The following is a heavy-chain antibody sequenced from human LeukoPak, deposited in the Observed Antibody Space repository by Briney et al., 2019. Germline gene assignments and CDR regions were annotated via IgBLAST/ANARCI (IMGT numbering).Heavy chain of an antibody. Sequence: PGGSLRLSCAASGFTLSTYAMSWVRQTPGKGLEWVAATSSSDADTYHTDSVRGRFTSCRDNSKNTLYLKMNSLRAEDADVYFCAKAPVTSCRGPYCDPFDSWGQGTLVTVAS. CDR3: AKAPVTSCRGPYCDPFDS. D-gene: IGHD2-15*01. V-gene: IGHV3-23*01. J-gene: IGHJ4*02. CDR1: GFTLSTYA. CDR2: TSSSDADT.